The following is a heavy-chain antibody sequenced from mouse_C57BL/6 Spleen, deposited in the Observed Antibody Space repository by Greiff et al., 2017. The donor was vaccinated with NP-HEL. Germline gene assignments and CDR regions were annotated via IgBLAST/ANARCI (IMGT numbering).Heavy chain of an antibody. CDR3: ARDLGNYGSSYAMDY. Sequence: EVMLVESEGGLVQPGSSMKLSCTASGFTFSDYYMAWVRQVPEKGLEWVANINYDGSSTYYLDSLKSRFIISRDNAKNLLYLQMSSLKSEDTATYYCARDLGNYGSSYAMDYWGQGTSVTVSS. D-gene: IGHD1-1*01. J-gene: IGHJ4*01. CDR2: INYDGSST. V-gene: IGHV5-16*01. CDR1: GFTFSDYY.